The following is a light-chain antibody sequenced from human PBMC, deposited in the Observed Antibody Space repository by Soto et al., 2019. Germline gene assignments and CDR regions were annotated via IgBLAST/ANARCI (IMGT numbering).Light chain of an antibody. CDR1: QSVSSSY. Sequence: EIVLTQSPGTLSLSPGERATHSCRASQSVSSSYLVWYQQKPGQAPRLLIHGASSRATGIPDRFSGSGSGTDFTLTISRLEPEDFAVYYCQQYGRSSGTFGQGTKVEIK. V-gene: IGKV3-20*01. J-gene: IGKJ1*01. CDR2: GAS. CDR3: QQYGRSSGT.